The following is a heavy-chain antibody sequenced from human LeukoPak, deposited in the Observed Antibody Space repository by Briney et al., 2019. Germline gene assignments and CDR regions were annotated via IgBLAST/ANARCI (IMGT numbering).Heavy chain of an antibody. J-gene: IGHJ6*03. CDR1: GGSISSYY. D-gene: IGHD6-6*01. CDR2: IYTSGST. V-gene: IGHV4-4*09. CDR3: ARRRKYSSSSGGYYYYYYMDV. Sequence: PSETLSLTCTVSGGSISSYYWSWIRQPPGKGLEWIGDIYTSGSTNYNPSLKSRVTISVDTSKNQFSLKLSSVTAADTAVYYCARRRKYSSSSGGYYYYYYMDVWGKGTTVTVSS.